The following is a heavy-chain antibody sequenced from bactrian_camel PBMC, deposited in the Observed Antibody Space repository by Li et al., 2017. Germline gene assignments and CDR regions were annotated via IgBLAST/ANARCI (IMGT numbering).Heavy chain of an antibody. D-gene: IGHD6*01. CDR2: IWTSSANT. CDR1: VYTSGFWC. J-gene: IGHJ4*01. Sequence: HVQLVESGGRSVQAGGSLRLSCQSNVYTSGFWCMGWFRHGRGNQGEGVATIWTSSANTYYADSVKGRFTISQDNAKNILYLQMNNLKPEDTAVYYCAADGLYGGNWARSLVCAEGTQGTQVTVS. V-gene: IGHV3S1*01.